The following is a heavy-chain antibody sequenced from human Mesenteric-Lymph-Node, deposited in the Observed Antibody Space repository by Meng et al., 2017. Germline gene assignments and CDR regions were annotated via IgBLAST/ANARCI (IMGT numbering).Heavy chain of an antibody. J-gene: IGHJ4*02. CDR2: IYYSGST. D-gene: IGHD3-16*02. CDR1: GGSVSSGSYY. V-gene: IGHV4-39*07. CDR3: ARAQIMITFGGVIVPSYYFDY. Sequence: SETLSLTCTVSGGSVSSGSYYWGWIRQPPGKGLEWIGSIYYSGSTYYNPSLKSRVTISVDTSKNQFSLKLSSVTAADTAVYYCARAQIMITFGGVIVPSYYFDYWGQGTLVTVSS.